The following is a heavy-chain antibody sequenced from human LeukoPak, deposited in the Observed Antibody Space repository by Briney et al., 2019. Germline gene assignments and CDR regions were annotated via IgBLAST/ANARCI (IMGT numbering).Heavy chain of an antibody. J-gene: IGHJ6*03. CDR3: ARGTEMATISSGDYYYYYMDV. Sequence: SETLSLTCTVSGGSISSYYWSWIRQPPGKGLEWIGYIYYSGSTNYNPSLKSRVTISVDMSKNQFSLKLSSVTAADTAVYYCARGTEMATISSGDYYYYYMDVWGKGTTVTVSS. D-gene: IGHD5-24*01. V-gene: IGHV4-59*01. CDR1: GGSISSYY. CDR2: IYYSGST.